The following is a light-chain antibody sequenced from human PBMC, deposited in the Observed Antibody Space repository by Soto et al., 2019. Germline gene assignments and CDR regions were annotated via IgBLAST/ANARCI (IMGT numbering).Light chain of an antibody. V-gene: IGLV2-8*01. CDR1: SSDVGGSDY. Sequence: QSALTQPPSASGSPGQSVTISCTGTSSDVGGSDYVSWHQHHPGKAPKLMIYDVSKRPSGVPDRFSGSKSGNMASLTVSGLQADDEADYYCISHVGHSNVFGTGTKLTVL. CDR3: ISHVGHSNV. CDR2: DVS. J-gene: IGLJ1*01.